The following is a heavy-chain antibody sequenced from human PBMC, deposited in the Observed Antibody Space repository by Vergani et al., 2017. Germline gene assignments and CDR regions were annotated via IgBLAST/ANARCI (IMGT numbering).Heavy chain of an antibody. Sequence: EVQLVESGGGLVQPGRSLRLSCAASGFTFDDYAMHWVRQAPGKGLEWVSGISWNSGSIGYADSVKGRFTISRDNAKNSLYLQMNSLRAEDMALYYCAKXGGYDPYYYYGMDVWGQGTTVTVSS. CDR2: ISWNSGSI. CDR1: GFTFDDYA. J-gene: IGHJ6*02. V-gene: IGHV3-9*03. D-gene: IGHD5-12*01. CDR3: AKXGGYDPYYYYGMDV.